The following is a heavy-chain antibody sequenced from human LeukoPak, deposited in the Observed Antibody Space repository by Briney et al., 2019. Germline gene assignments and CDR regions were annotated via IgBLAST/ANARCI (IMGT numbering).Heavy chain of an antibody. CDR1: GGSISSGGYY. CDR2: IYYSGSA. Sequence: SQTLSLTCTVSGGSISSGGYYWSWIRQHPGKGLEWIGYIYYSGSAYYNPSLKSRVTISVDTSKNQFSLKLSSVTAADTAVYYCARAPSYYDSSGYPLDCWGQGTLVTVSS. J-gene: IGHJ4*02. D-gene: IGHD3-22*01. V-gene: IGHV4-31*03. CDR3: ARAPSYYDSSGYPLDC.